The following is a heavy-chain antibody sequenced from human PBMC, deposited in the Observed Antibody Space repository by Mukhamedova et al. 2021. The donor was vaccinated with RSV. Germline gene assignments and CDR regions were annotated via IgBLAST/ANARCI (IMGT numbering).Heavy chain of an antibody. V-gene: IGHV4-34*01. Sequence: QPPGKGLEWIGEINHSGSTNYNPSLKSRVTISVDTSKNQFSLKLRSVTAADTAVYYCAVRGGPRDYWGQGTLVTVSA. CDR2: INHSGST. CDR3: AVRGGPRDY. J-gene: IGHJ4*02. D-gene: IGHD3-16*01.